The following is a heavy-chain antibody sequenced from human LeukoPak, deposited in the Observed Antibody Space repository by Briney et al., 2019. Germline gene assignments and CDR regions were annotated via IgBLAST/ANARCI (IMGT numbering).Heavy chain of an antibody. CDR1: GFSFSSYS. Sequence: GGSLRLSCAASGFSFSSYSMNWVRQAPGKGLEWVSSISGSSSYIYYTDSVKGRFTISRDNAKNSLYLQMNSLRAEGTAVYYCARDTTYGSGTYSFDYWGQGTLVTVSS. J-gene: IGHJ4*02. CDR3: ARDTTYGSGTYSFDY. CDR2: ISGSSSYI. D-gene: IGHD3-10*01. V-gene: IGHV3-21*01.